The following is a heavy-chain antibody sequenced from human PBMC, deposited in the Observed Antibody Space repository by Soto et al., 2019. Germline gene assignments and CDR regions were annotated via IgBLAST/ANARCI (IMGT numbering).Heavy chain of an antibody. J-gene: IGHJ6*03. CDR2: ISSSSSVI. Sequence: EVQLVESGGGLVQPGGPLSLSCATSGLILVDFPINWVRQAQGKGRGWVSYISSSSSVIDYADSVKGRFTVSRDNARNSLYLQMNSLRAEDTAVYYCARDLSWGSNWYYYMDVWGKGTTVTVSS. V-gene: IGHV3-48*01. CDR3: ARDLSWGSNWYYYMDV. CDR1: GLILVDFP. D-gene: IGHD7-27*01.